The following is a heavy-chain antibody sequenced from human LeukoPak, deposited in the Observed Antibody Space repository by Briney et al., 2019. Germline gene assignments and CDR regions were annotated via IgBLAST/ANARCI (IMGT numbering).Heavy chain of an antibody. CDR3: ARDYDILTGSNDY. D-gene: IGHD3-9*01. CDR2: INPNSGGT. J-gene: IGHJ4*02. V-gene: IGHV1-2*02. Sequence: ASVKVSCKASVYTFTGYYMHWVRQAPGQGLEWMGWINPNSGGTNYAQKFQGRFTMTRDTSISTAYMELSRLRSDDTAVYYCARDYDILTGSNDYWGQGTLVTVSS. CDR1: VYTFTGYY.